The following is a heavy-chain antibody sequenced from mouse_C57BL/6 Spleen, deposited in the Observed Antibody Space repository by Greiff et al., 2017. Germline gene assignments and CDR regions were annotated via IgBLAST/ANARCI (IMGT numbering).Heavy chain of an antibody. D-gene: IGHD2-1*01. Sequence: QVQLQQPGAELVKPGASVKLSCKASGYTFTSYWMQWVKQRPGQGLEWIGEIDPSDSYTNSNQKFKGKATLTVDTSSSTAYMQLSSLTSEDSAVYYCARKDGNYEMDYWGQGTSVTVSS. V-gene: IGHV1-50*01. J-gene: IGHJ4*01. CDR1: GYTFTSYW. CDR3: ARKDGNYEMDY. CDR2: IDPSDSYT.